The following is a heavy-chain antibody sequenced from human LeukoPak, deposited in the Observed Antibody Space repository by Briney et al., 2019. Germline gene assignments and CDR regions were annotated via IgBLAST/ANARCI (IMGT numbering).Heavy chain of an antibody. CDR3: AFRNYYMDV. V-gene: IGHV1-46*01. CDR2: INPSGGST. Sequence: ASVKVSCKASGYTFTGYYMHWVRQAPGQGLERMGIINPSGGSTSYALKFQGRVTMTRDMSTSTVYMELSSLRSEDTAVYYCAFRNYYMDVWGKGTTVTVSS. CDR1: GYTFTGYY. J-gene: IGHJ6*03.